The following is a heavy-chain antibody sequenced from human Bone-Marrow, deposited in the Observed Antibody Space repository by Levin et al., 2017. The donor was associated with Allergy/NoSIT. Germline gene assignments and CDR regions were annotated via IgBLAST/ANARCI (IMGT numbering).Heavy chain of an antibody. CDR2: VSASGDT. D-gene: IGHD2-2*01. V-gene: IGHV3-23*01. J-gene: IGHJ4*02. CDR1: GFTFSSYT. CDR3: AKGVPYYFDY. Sequence: GGSLRLSCAVSGFTFSSYTMRWVRQAPGKGLEWVSTVSASGDTFYADSVKGRFTISRDNSKNTLSLQMNSLRAEDTAVYYCAKGVPYYFDYWGQGTRVTVSS.